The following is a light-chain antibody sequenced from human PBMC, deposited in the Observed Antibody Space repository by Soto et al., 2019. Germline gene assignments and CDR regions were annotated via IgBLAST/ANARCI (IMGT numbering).Light chain of an antibody. CDR3: QQYNNWPRT. V-gene: IGKV3-15*01. CDR2: GAS. CDR1: LTASSN. Sequence: EIVMTQSPATLSVSPGERATLSCRANLTASSNLAWFQQKPGQAPRLLIYGASTRATGIPARFSGSGSGTEFTLTISSLQSEDFAVYYCQQYNNWPRTFGQGTRVEIK. J-gene: IGKJ1*01.